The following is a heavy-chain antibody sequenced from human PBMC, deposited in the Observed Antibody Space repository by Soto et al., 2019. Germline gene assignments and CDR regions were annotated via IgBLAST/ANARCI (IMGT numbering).Heavy chain of an antibody. V-gene: IGHV3-23*01. CDR3: GKARVARIMIDAFQT. D-gene: IGHD5-12*01. CDR2: ISGSGGST. CDR1: GFTFSSYA. J-gene: IGHJ3*02. Sequence: EVQLLESGGGLVQPGGSLRLSCAASGFTFSSYAMSWVRQAPGKGLEWVSAISGSGGSTYYADSVKGRFTISRDNLKNPLYQQMNSLRAEDTAVYYCGKARVARIMIDAFQTWGQGIMVAVSS.